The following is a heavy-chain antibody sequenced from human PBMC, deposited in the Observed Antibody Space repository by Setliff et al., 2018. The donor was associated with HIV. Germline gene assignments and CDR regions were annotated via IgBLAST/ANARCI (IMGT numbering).Heavy chain of an antibody. CDR3: ARLSGDYYYFDY. Sequence: NPSETLSLTCTVSGGSISSYYWSWIRQPPGKGLEWIGYIYTSGSTNYNPSPKSRVTISLDTSKNQFSLKLTSVTAADTAVYYCARLSGDYYYFDYWGQGTLVTVSS. CDR2: IYTSGST. J-gene: IGHJ4*02. D-gene: IGHD2-21*02. V-gene: IGHV4-4*09. CDR1: GGSISSYY.